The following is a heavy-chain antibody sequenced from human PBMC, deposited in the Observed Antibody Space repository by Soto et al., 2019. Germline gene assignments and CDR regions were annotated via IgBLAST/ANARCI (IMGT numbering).Heavy chain of an antibody. CDR3: ARDGPYYYASRMDV. J-gene: IGHJ6*02. Sequence: EVLFVESGGGLVQPGGSLRLSCVASGIPVSSNYMTWVRQAPGKGLEWVSVLHSGGDTYYANSVKGRFTISRHDSTNTLFLQMNSLTAEDTAVYYCARDGPYYYASRMDVWGQVTTVTVSS. V-gene: IGHV3-53*04. CDR2: LHSGGDT. D-gene: IGHD3-10*01. CDR1: GIPVSSNY.